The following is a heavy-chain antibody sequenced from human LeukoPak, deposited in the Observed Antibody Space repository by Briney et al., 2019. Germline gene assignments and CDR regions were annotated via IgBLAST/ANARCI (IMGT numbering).Heavy chain of an antibody. V-gene: IGHV1-2*02. CDR2: INPNSGGT. Sequence: ASVKVSCKASGYTFTGYYMHWVRQAPGQGLEWMGWINPNSGGTNYAQKFQGRVTMTRDTSISAAYMELSRLRSDDTAVYYCARLAYDQPHGWFDPWGQGTLVTVSS. CDR1: GYTFTGYY. CDR3: ARLAYDQPHGWFDP. J-gene: IGHJ5*02. D-gene: IGHD3-22*01.